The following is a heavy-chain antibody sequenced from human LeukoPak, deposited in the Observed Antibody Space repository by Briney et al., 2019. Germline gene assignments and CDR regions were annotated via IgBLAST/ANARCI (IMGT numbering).Heavy chain of an antibody. CDR1: GFTFSSYE. CDR2: IYYSGST. V-gene: IGHV4-59*01. J-gene: IGHJ5*02. D-gene: IGHD3-22*01. CDR3: ARDLAGYQIRYYYDSSGYWNWFDP. Sequence: GSLRLSCAASGFTFSSYEMNWIRQPPGKGLEWIGYIYYSGSTNYNPSLKSRVTISVDTSKNQFSLKLSSVTAADTAVYYCARDLAGYQIRYYYDSSGYWNWFDPWGQGTLVTVSS.